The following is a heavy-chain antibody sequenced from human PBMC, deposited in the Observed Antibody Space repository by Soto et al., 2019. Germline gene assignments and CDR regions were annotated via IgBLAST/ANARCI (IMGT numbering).Heavy chain of an antibody. D-gene: IGHD3-10*01. J-gene: IGHJ5*02. V-gene: IGHV3-74*01. CDR2: INSDGSST. Sequence: LWLSYAASGIALSRYRTNRVRYARGRGPVWFSRINSDGSSTSYAAYVKGRFTIYRDNAKNTLYLQMNSLRAEDTAVYYCARAVVRGVITTGWFDPWGQGSLVAVSS. CDR3: ARAVVRGVITTGWFDP. CDR1: GIALSRYR.